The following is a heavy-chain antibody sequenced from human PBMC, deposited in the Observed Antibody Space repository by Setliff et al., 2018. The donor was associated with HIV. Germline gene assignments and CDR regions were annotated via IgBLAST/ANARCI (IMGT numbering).Heavy chain of an antibody. D-gene: IGHD6-19*01. CDR1: GGSFSGYY. CDR2: INHSGNT. J-gene: IGHJ6*02. CDR3: ARGAIAVAGISYYYYGMDV. V-gene: IGHV4-34*01. Sequence: SETLSLTCAVYGGSFSGYYWSWIRQPPGKGLEWIGEINHSGNTNYNPSLKSRVTISVDTSKNQFSLKLSSVTAADTAVYYCARGAIAVAGISYYYYGMDVWGQGTTVTVSS.